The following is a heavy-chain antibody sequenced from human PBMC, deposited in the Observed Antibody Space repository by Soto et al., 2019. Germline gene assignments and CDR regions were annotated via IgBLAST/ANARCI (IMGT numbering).Heavy chain of an antibody. CDR3: ARLGVRGVIVDY. Sequence: SSETLSLTCTVSGGSISSSSYYWGWIRQPPGKGLEWIGSIYYSGSTYYNPSLKSRVTISVDTSKNQFSLKLSSVTAADTAVYYCARLGVRGVIVDYWGQGTLVTVPS. J-gene: IGHJ4*02. CDR1: GGSISSSSYY. D-gene: IGHD3-10*01. CDR2: IYYSGST. V-gene: IGHV4-39*01.